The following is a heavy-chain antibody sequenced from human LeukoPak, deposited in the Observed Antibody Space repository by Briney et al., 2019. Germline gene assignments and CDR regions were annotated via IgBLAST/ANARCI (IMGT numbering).Heavy chain of an antibody. V-gene: IGHV3-53*01. CDR1: GFTVSSNY. Sequence: GGSLRLSCAASGFTVSSNYMRWVRQAPGKGLEWVSVIYSGGSTYYADSVKGRFTISRDNSKNTLYLQMNSLRAEDTAVYYCAREKRSGSYNDAFDIWGQGTMATVSS. CDR2: IYSGGST. CDR3: AREKRSGSYNDAFDI. D-gene: IGHD1-26*01. J-gene: IGHJ3*02.